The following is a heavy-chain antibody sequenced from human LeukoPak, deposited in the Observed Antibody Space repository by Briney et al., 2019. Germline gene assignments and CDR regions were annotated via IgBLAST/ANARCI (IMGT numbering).Heavy chain of an antibody. D-gene: IGHD3-22*01. J-gene: IGHJ4*02. Sequence: ASVKVSCKASGYTFTGYYMHWVRQAPGQGLEWMGRINPNSGGTNYAQKFQGRVTMTRDTPISTAYMELSRLRSDDTAVYYCARDSDYHYDSSGQPGDYWGQGTLVTVSS. CDR2: INPNSGGT. V-gene: IGHV1-2*06. CDR1: GYTFTGYY. CDR3: ARDSDYHYDSSGQPGDY.